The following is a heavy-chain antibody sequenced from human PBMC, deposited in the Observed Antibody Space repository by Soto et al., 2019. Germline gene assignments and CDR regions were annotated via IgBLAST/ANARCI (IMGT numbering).Heavy chain of an antibody. J-gene: IGHJ5*02. Sequence: GGSLRLSCAASGFTFSTYAMSWVRQAPGKGLEWVSAISGNGGTIFYADSVKGRFTISRDNSKNALYLQMNSLRAEDTALYYCARKVVTRTDSFDPWGQGTLVTVSS. V-gene: IGHV3-23*01. CDR2: ISGNGGTI. CDR1: GFTFSTYA. CDR3: ARKVVTRTDSFDP. D-gene: IGHD2-21*02.